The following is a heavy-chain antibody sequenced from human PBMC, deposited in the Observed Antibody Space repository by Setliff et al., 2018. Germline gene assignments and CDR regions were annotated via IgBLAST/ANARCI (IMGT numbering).Heavy chain of an antibody. Sequence: ASVKVSCKASGYTFTSYGISWVRQAPGQGLEWMGWINPNSGGTNYAQKFQGWVTMTSDTSISTAYMELGRLRSDDTAVYFCARDGGGDSDAFDIWGQGTMVTVSS. J-gene: IGHJ3*02. D-gene: IGHD3-16*01. V-gene: IGHV1-2*04. CDR2: INPNSGGT. CDR1: GYTFTSYG. CDR3: ARDGGGDSDAFDI.